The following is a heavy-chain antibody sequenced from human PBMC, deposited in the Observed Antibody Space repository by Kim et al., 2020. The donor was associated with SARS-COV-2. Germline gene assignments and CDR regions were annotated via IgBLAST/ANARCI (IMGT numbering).Heavy chain of an antibody. V-gene: IGHV4-39*01. CDR2: IYYSGST. CDR1: GDSISSSSYY. J-gene: IGHJ4*02. Sequence: SETLSLTCAVSGDSISSSSYYWSWIRQPPGKGLEWIGSIYYSGSTYYNPSLKSRVSVDTSKNQFSLKLSSVTAADTAGYYCARLVVVTASVDYWGQGTLV. CDR3: ARLVVVTASVDY. D-gene: IGHD2-21*02.